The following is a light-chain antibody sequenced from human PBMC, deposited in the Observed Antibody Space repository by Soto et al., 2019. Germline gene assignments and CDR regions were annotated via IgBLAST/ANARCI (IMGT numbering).Light chain of an antibody. Sequence: EIVMTQSPATLSVSPGERATLSCRASQSISRNLAWYQQRPGRAPRLLIYDASTRATDIPARFSGSGSGTEVTLTISSLQSEDFAVYYCHQYNNWPLYTFGEGTKLEIK. CDR2: DAS. J-gene: IGKJ2*01. V-gene: IGKV3-15*01. CDR3: HQYNNWPLYT. CDR1: QSISRN.